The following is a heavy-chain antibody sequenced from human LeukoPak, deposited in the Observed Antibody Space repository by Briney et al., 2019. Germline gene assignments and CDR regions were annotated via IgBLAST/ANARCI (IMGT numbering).Heavy chain of an antibody. CDR2: ISRTSSYI. CDR3: ARVLETDCSGGSCYSGLDY. J-gene: IGHJ4*02. Sequence: GGSLRLTCAASGFTFSSYNMNWVRQAPGKGLEWVSSISRTSSYIYYADSVKGRFTISRDNAQNSLYLQMNSLRVEDTAVYYCARVLETDCSGGSCYSGLDYWGQGTLVTVSS. CDR1: GFTFSSYN. V-gene: IGHV3-21*01. D-gene: IGHD2-15*01.